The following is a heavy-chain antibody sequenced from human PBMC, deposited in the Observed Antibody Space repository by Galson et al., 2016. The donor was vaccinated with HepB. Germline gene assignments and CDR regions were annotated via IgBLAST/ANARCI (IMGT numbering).Heavy chain of an antibody. CDR1: GYIFSKYG. D-gene: IGHD3-22*01. J-gene: IGHJ5*02. V-gene: IGHV1-18*01. CDR3: ATSGYYPNWFDP. Sequence: SVKVSCKASGYIFSKYGINWVRQAPGQGLGWMGWISENNDTKKYAQKFQGRVTLTTDTSTSTAYMELRSLRSDDTAVYYCATSGYYPNWFDPWGQGTRVTVSS. CDR2: ISENNDTK.